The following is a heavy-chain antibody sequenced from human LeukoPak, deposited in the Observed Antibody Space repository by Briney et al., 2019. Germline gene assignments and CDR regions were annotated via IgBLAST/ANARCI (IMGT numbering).Heavy chain of an antibody. J-gene: IGHJ4*02. V-gene: IGHV3-53*01. CDR2: IYTGGRT. CDR1: GLTVSSNY. CDR3: ARVDHLQQQLASDY. Sequence: GGSLRLSCAASGLTVSSNYMSWVRQAPGKGLEWVSVIYTGGRTYYAESVKGRFTISRDDSKNSLYLQMNSLRAEDTAVYYCARVDHLQQQLASDYWGQGTLVTVSS. D-gene: IGHD6-13*01.